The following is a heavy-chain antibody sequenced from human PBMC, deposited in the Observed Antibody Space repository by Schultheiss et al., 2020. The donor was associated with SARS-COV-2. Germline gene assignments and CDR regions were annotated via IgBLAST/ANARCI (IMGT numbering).Heavy chain of an antibody. CDR3: ARDTDRVDV. Sequence: GGSLRLSCAASGFTFSSYAMHWVRQAPGKGLEYVSAISSNGGSTYYANSVKGRFTISRDNAKNSLYLQMNSLRAEDTAVYYCARDTDRVDVWGQGTTVTVSS. V-gene: IGHV3-64*01. CDR2: ISSNGGST. D-gene: IGHD3-10*01. CDR1: GFTFSSYA. J-gene: IGHJ6*02.